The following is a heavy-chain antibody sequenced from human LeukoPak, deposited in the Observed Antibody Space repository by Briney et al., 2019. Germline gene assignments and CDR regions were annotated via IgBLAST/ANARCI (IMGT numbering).Heavy chain of an antibody. D-gene: IGHD3-10*01. CDR3: ARLDYYGSGSRFDY. J-gene: IGHJ4*02. Sequence: SETLSLTCAVYGGSFSGYYWSWIRQPPGKGLEWIGEINHSGSTNYNPSLKSRVTISVDTSKNQFSLKLSSVTAADTAVYYCARLDYYGSGSRFDYWGQGTLVTVSS. CDR1: GGSFSGYY. V-gene: IGHV4-34*01. CDR2: INHSGST.